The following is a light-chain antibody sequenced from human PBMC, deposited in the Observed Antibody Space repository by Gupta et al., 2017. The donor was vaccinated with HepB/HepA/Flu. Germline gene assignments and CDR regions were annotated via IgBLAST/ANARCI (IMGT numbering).Light chain of an antibody. V-gene: IGKV3-15*01. CDR1: QSVSSN. Sequence: EIVMTQSPATLSVSPGERATLSCRASQSVSSNLAWYQQKPGQAPRLLIYGASTRATGIPARFSGSGSGTEVTLTISSRQSEDFAVYYCQQYKNWPPCSFGQGTKLEIK. J-gene: IGKJ2*04. CDR2: GAS. CDR3: QQYKNWPPCS.